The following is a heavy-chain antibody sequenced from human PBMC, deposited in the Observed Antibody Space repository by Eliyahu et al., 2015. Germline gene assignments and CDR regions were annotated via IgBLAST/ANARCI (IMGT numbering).Heavy chain of an antibody. D-gene: IGHD3-3*01. CDR2: IIPIFGTA. CDR3: ARTIFGVVDYYYGMDV. V-gene: IGHV1-69*01. CDR1: XXTFSXYA. J-gene: IGHJ6*02. Sequence: QVQLVQSGAEVKKPGSXVKVSCKASXXTFSXYAISWVRQAPGQGLEWMGGIIPIFGTANYAQKFQGRVTITADESTSTAYMELSSLRSEDTAVYYCARTIFGVVDYYYGMDVWGQGTTVTVSS.